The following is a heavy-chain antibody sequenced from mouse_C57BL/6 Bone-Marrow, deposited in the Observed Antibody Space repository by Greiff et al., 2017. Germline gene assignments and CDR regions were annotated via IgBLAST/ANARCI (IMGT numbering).Heavy chain of an antibody. CDR1: GFTFSDYG. CDR2: ISSGSSTI. Sequence: EVQRVESGGGLVKPGGSLKLSCAASGFTFSDYGMHWVRQAPEKGLEWVAYISSGSSTIYYADTVKGRFTISRDNAKNTLFLQMTSLRAEDTAMFYCAREAESNAFADWGQGTLVTVSA. J-gene: IGHJ3*01. D-gene: IGHD2-5*01. V-gene: IGHV5-17*01. CDR3: AREAESNAFAD.